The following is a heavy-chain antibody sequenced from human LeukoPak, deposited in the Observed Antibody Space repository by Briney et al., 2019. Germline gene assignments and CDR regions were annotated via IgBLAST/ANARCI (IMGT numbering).Heavy chain of an antibody. J-gene: IGHJ4*02. CDR2: ISTSSSTI. CDR3: TTGVRDSSGYYNFDY. CDR1: GFTFRSYS. Sequence: GGSLRLSCAASGFTFRSYSMHWVRQAPGKGLEWLSYISTSSSTIYYADSVKGRFTISRDNAKSSLYLQMNSLKTEDTAMYHCTTGVRDSSGYYNFDYWGQGTLVTVSS. D-gene: IGHD3-22*01. V-gene: IGHV3-48*01.